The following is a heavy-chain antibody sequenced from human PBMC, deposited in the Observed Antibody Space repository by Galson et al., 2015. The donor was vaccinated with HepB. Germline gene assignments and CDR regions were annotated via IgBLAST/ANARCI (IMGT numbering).Heavy chain of an antibody. Sequence: QSGAEVKKPGESLKISCKGSGFSFTNFWIGWVRQMLGKGLEWMAIIHPRNFDTLYSPSVQGQVTISADNSINTAYLQWSSLKASDTAMYYCVTRDYYDSGPDECWGQGTLVTVSS. CDR3: VTRDYYDSGPDEC. J-gene: IGHJ4*02. CDR2: IHPRNFDT. CDR1: GFSFTNFW. V-gene: IGHV5-51*01. D-gene: IGHD3-22*01.